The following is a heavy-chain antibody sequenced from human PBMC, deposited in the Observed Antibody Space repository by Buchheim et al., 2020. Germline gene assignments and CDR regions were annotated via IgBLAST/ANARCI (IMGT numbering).Heavy chain of an antibody. Sequence: QVQLVESGGGVVQPGRSLRLSCAASGFTFSSYAMHWVRQAPGKGLEWVAVISYDGSNKYYADSVKGRFTISRDNSKNTLYLQMNSLRAEDTAVYYCATVGDSNYEIREPKYYFDYWGQGTL. D-gene: IGHD4-11*01. V-gene: IGHV3-30-3*01. CDR3: ATVGDSNYEIREPKYYFDY. CDR1: GFTFSSYA. CDR2: ISYDGSNK. J-gene: IGHJ4*02.